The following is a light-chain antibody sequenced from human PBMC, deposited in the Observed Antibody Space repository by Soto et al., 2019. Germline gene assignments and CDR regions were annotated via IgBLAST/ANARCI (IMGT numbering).Light chain of an antibody. CDR1: HSVTSY. Sequence: IVLTQSPATVALSQGYRAPISXRPSHSVTSYLPWYRQTPGHXTRILXXDVXNRATGIPARFIGSGSGTAFTLTISSLEPEEFAMYYCQQRQYWPTRTFGQGTRLEIK. V-gene: IGKV3-11*01. J-gene: IGKJ5*01. CDR2: DVX. CDR3: QQRQYWPTRT.